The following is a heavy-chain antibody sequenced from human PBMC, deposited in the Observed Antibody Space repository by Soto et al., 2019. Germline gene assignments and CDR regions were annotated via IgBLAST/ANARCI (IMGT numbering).Heavy chain of an antibody. D-gene: IGHD3-3*01. J-gene: IGHJ4*02. CDR3: ASALRFLEWLLVLESYYFDY. V-gene: IGHV4-39*01. CDR1: GGSISSSSYY. Sequence: SETLSLTCTVSGGSISSSSYYWGWIRQPPGKGLEWIGSIYYSGSTYYNPSLKSRVTITVGTSKNQFSLKLSSVTAADTAVYYCASALRFLEWLLVLESYYFDYWGQGTLVTVSS. CDR2: IYYSGST.